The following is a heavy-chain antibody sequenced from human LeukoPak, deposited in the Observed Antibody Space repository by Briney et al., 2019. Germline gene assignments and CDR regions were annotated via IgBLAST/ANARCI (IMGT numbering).Heavy chain of an antibody. V-gene: IGHV3-64D*06. D-gene: IGHD6-19*01. J-gene: IGHJ4*02. CDR2: ISSNGGST. CDR1: GFTFSSYA. Sequence: GGSLRLSCSASGFTFSSYAMHWVRQAPGKGLEYVSAISSNGGSTYYADSVKGRFTISRDNSKNTLYLQMSSLRAEDTAVYYCVKAIAVAGTGLDYWGQGTLVTVSS. CDR3: VKAIAVAGTGLDY.